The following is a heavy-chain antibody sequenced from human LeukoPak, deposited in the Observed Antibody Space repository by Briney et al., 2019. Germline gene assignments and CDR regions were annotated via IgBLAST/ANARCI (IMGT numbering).Heavy chain of an antibody. V-gene: IGHV3-33*01. CDR2: MWYDESNE. D-gene: IGHD3-10*01. CDR3: ARDPYYGSGKYYHGMDL. Sequence: QAGGSLRLSCVASGLNFSNYGMHWVRQAPGKGLEWVAVMWYDESNEYSGDSVKGRFTISRHKSKNTLYLQMNSLRAEDTAVYYCARDPYYGSGKYYHGMDLWGQGTTVTVSS. CDR1: GLNFSNYG. J-gene: IGHJ6*02.